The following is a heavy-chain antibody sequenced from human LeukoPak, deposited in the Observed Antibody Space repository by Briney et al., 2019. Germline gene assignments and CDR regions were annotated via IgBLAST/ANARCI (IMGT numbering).Heavy chain of an antibody. CDR1: GFTFSSYG. Sequence: SGGSLRLSCAASGFTFSSYGMHWVRQAPGKGLEWVAVIWYDGSNKYYADSVKGRFTISRDNSKNTLYLQKNSLRAEDTAVYYCAREYDFWSLTLDYWGQGTLVTVSS. V-gene: IGHV3-33*01. CDR2: IWYDGSNK. J-gene: IGHJ4*02. D-gene: IGHD3-3*01. CDR3: AREYDFWSLTLDY.